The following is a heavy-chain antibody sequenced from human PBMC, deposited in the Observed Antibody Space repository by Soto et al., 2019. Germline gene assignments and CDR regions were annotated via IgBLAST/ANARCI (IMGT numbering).Heavy chain of an antibody. CDR2: IYYSGST. J-gene: IGHJ4*02. CDR3: ARRGSGSYSDY. CDR1: GGSISSSSYY. Sequence: QLLESGPGLVTPSETLSLTCTVSGGSISSSSYYWGWIRQPPGKGLEWIGSIYYSGSTYYNPSLKSRVTISVDTSKNQFSLKLSSVTAADTAVYYCARRGSGSYSDYWGQGTLVTVSS. D-gene: IGHD3-10*01. V-gene: IGHV4-39*01.